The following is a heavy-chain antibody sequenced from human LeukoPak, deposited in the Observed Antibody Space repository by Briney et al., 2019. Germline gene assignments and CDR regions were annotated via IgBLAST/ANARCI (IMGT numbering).Heavy chain of an antibody. J-gene: IGHJ4*02. CDR1: GFTFSSYA. CDR2: ISGSGGST. CDR3: AKSGLWFGELFKRPFDY. V-gene: IGHV3-23*01. Sequence: GGSLRLSCAASGFTFSSYAMRSVRQAPGKGLEWVSAISGSGGSTYYADSVKGRFTISRDNSKNTLYLQMNSLRAEDTAVYYCAKSGLWFGELFKRPFDYWGQGTLVTVSS. D-gene: IGHD3-10*01.